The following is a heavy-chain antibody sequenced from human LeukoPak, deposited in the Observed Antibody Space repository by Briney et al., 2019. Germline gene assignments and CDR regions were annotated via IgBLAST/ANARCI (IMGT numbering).Heavy chain of an antibody. CDR2: ISSDRSNT. CDR3: ARGLGGFAPFYYYYYMDV. CDR1: AFSSSTSA. Sequence: GGSLRLSCAASAFSSSTSAMHWVRQAPGKGLEWVAVISSDRSNTYYASSVKGRFTLSRDNSKNTLYLQMNGLRPEDTAVYYCARGLGGFAPFYYYYYMDVWGKGNTVTVSS. D-gene: IGHD5-12*01. V-gene: IGHV3-30*08. J-gene: IGHJ6*03.